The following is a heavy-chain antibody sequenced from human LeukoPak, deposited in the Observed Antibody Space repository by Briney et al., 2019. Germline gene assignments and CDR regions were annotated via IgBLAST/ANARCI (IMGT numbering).Heavy chain of an antibody. CDR1: GFTFSSYW. D-gene: IGHD3-22*01. V-gene: IGHV3-74*01. CDR3: ARSLGSSGYQDY. CDR2: INSDGSST. Sequence: GGSLRLSCAASGFTFSSYWMHWVRQAPGKVLVWVSRINSDGSSTSYADSVKGRFTISRDNAKNTVYLQMNSLRAEDTAVYYCARSLGSSGYQDYWGQGTLVTVSS. J-gene: IGHJ4*02.